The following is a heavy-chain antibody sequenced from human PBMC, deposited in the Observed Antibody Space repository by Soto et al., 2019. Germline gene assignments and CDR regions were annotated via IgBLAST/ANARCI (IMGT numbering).Heavy chain of an antibody. V-gene: IGHV4-34*01. D-gene: IGHD3-3*01. Sequence: QVQLQQWGAGLLKPSETLSLTCAVYGGSFSGYYWRWIRQPPGKGLEWIGAINPSGRTNYNPSRKRRVTISVAPAKNQFSLKLSSVPAAGTAVYYCARSKRVFWSGYYTRLFDYWGQGTLVTVSS. CDR1: GGSFSGYY. CDR3: ARSKRVFWSGYYTRLFDY. J-gene: IGHJ4*02. CDR2: INPSGRT.